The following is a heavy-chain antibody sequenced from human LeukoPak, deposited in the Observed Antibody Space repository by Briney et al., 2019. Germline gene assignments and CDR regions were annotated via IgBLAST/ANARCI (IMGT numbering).Heavy chain of an antibody. D-gene: IGHD4-17*01. CDR2: ISASGGAT. CDR3: AKGNYGEKIDY. CDR1: GFTFLRHS. J-gene: IGHJ4*02. V-gene: IGHV3-23*01. Sequence: PGGSLRLSCAASGFTFLRHSMTWFRQAPGKGLEWVSGISASGGATCYADSVKGRFTISRDNSKNTLYLQMNSLKAEDAALYYCAKGNYGEKIDYWGPGTLVTVSS.